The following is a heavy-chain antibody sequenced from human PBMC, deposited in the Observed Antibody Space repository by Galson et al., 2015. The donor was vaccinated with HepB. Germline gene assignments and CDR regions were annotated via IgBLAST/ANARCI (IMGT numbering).Heavy chain of an antibody. V-gene: IGHV5-51*01. CDR2: IYPGDSDT. CDR1: GYIFSNYW. J-gene: IGHJ5*01. D-gene: IGHD2-15*01. CDR3: ARHGRRDRSARYWFDP. Sequence: QSGAEVKEAGESLNISCKGSGYIFSNYWIAWVRQMPGKGLEWVGVIYPGDSDTTYSPSFQGQISMSVDKSIDTAYLQWSSLKPSDTAIYYCARHGRRDRSARYWFDPWGQGTLGTVSS.